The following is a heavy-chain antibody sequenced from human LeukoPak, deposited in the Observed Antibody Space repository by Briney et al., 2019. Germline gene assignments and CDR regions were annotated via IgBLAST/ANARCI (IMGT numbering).Heavy chain of an antibody. V-gene: IGHV4-39*01. CDR2: IYYSGST. J-gene: IGHJ6*02. Sequence: SETLSLTCTVSGGSISSSSYYRGWIRQPPGKGLEWIGSIYYSGSTYYNPSLKSRVTISVDTSKNQFSLKLSSVTAADTAVYYCASLAVAGYYYCGMDVWGQGTTVTVSS. CDR1: GGSISSSSYY. CDR3: ASLAVAGYYYCGMDV. D-gene: IGHD6-19*01.